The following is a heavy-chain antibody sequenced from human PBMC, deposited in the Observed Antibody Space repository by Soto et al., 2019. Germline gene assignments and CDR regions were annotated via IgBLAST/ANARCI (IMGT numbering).Heavy chain of an antibody. Sequence: SETLSLTCAVYGGSFSGYYWSWIRQPPGKGLEWIGEINHSGSTNYNPSLKSRVTISVGTSKNQFSLKLSSVTAADTAVYYCARGGEFWLVRLAQGFRRLYGMDVWGQGTTVTVSS. V-gene: IGHV4-34*01. CDR3: ARGGEFWLVRLAQGFRRLYGMDV. D-gene: IGHD6-19*01. J-gene: IGHJ6*02. CDR2: INHSGST. CDR1: GGSFSGYY.